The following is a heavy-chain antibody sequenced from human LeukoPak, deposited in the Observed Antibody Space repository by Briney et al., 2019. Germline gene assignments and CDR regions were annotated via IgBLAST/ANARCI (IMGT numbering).Heavy chain of an antibody. CDR2: IKLDGSEK. CDR1: GFTFGKYW. J-gene: IGHJ4*02. Sequence: GGSLRLSCVASGFTFGKYWMSWVRQAPGKGLEWVANIKLDGSEKNYVDSVKGRFTISRDNAENTLYLQMNSLRAEDTAVYYCARGTAGYHSSYFDYWSQGTLVTVSS. CDR3: ARGTAGYHSSYFDY. D-gene: IGHD3-16*02. V-gene: IGHV3-7*01.